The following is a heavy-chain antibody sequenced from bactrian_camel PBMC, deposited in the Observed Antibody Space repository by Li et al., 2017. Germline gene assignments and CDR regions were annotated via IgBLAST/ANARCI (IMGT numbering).Heavy chain of an antibody. J-gene: IGHJ4*01. CDR2: IRRDGDE. CDR3: AAGTRTIVGDYCDGITV. D-gene: IGHD3*01. V-gene: IGHV3S67*01. CDR1: GYISSRHC. Sequence: VQLVESGGGSVQAGGSLRLSCAHSGYISSRHCMGWFRQAPGKAREGIAGIRRDGDEYYADSVKGRFTISQDNAKNVIYLQMSSLTPDDTAMYYCAAGTRTIVGDYCDGITVWGQGTQVTVS.